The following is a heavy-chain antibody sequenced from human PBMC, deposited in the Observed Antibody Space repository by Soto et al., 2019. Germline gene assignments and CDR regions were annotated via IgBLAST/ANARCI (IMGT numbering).Heavy chain of an antibody. Sequence: GGSLRLSCAASGFTFSSYAMSWVRQAPGKGLEWVSAISGSGGSTYYADSVKGRFTISRDNSKNTLYLQMNSLRAEDTAVYYCAEHFYVVAHYGMDVWGQGTTVTVSS. J-gene: IGHJ6*02. V-gene: IGHV3-23*01. CDR3: AEHFYVVAHYGMDV. D-gene: IGHD3-16*01. CDR1: GFTFSSYA. CDR2: ISGSGGST.